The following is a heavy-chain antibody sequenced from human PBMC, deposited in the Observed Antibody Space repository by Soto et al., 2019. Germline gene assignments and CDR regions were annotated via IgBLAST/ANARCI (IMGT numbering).Heavy chain of an antibody. J-gene: IGHJ3*01. CDR2: ISDGGTTS. V-gene: IGHV3-48*03. CDR3: VKEYCTGGTCFDAFEL. CDR1: GFIFSDYE. Sequence: EAALVESGGGLVQPGGSLTLSCAASGFIFSDYEVDWVRQAPGRGPEWISYISDGGTTSYYAASVKGRFTIARDDAKKSLYLHMNNLRVDDTAIYFCVKEYCTGGTCFDAFELWGQRTVVTVSS. D-gene: IGHD2-8*02.